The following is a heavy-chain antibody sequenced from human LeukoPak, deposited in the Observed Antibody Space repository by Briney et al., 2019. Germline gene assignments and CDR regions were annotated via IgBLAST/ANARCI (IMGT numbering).Heavy chain of an antibody. J-gene: IGHJ4*02. CDR3: ARVGYYESSGYYEY. CDR2: INPNSGGT. D-gene: IGHD3-22*01. CDR1: GYTLTDYY. V-gene: IGHV1-2*06. Sequence: ASVKVSCKASGYTLTDYYMHWVRQTPGQGLEWMGRINPNSGGTNYAQKFQGRVTMTRDTSISTVYMEPSRLRSDDTAVYYCARVGYYESSGYYEYWGQGTLVTVSS.